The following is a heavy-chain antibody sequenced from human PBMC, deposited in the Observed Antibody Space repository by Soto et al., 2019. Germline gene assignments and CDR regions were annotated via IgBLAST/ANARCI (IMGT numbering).Heavy chain of an antibody. J-gene: IGHJ5*02. Sequence: ASVKVSCKASGYTFTGYYMHWVRQAPGQGLEWMGWINPNSGGTNYAQKFQGWVTMTRDTSISTAYMELSRLRSDDTAVYYCARDGGPYCSGGSYYSDDNWFDPWGQGTLVTVSS. CDR1: GYTFTGYY. V-gene: IGHV1-2*04. CDR3: ARDGGPYCSGGSYYSDDNWFDP. CDR2: INPNSGGT. D-gene: IGHD2-15*01.